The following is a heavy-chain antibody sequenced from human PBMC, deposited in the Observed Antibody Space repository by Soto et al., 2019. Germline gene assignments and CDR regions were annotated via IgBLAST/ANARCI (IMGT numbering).Heavy chain of an antibody. D-gene: IGHD3-22*01. V-gene: IGHV1-2*04. CDR3: ARKGIRAIYYEDAFDI. J-gene: IGHJ3*02. CDR2: INPNSGGT. Sequence: QGLEWMGWINPNSGGTNYAQKFQGWVTMTRDASISTAYMELSRLRSDDTAVYYCARKGIRAIYYEDAFDIWGQGTMVTV.